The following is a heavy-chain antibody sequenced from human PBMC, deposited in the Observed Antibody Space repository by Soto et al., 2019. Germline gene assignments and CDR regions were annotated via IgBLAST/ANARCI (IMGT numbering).Heavy chain of an antibody. CDR2: ISAYNGNT. CDR3: ARDQGSGWYGSYYYGMDV. CDR1: GYTFTSYG. J-gene: IGHJ6*02. D-gene: IGHD6-19*01. Sequence: RASVKVSCKASGYTFTSYGISWVRQAPGQGLEWMGWISAYNGNTNYAQKLQGRVTMTTDTSTSTAYMELRSLRSDDTAVYYCARDQGSGWYGSYYYGMDVWGQGTTVTVSS. V-gene: IGHV1-18*01.